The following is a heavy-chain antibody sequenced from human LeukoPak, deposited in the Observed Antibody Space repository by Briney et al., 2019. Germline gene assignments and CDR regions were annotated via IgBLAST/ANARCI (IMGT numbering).Heavy chain of an antibody. Sequence: SETLSLTCTVSGGSISSYYWSWIRQPPGKGLEWIGYIYYSGSTNYNPSLKSRVTISVDTSKNQFSLKLSSVTAADTAVYYCARLDTRAYPHYYDSSGLFDYWGQGTLVTVSS. J-gene: IGHJ4*02. CDR1: GGSISSYY. CDR2: IYYSGST. D-gene: IGHD3-22*01. V-gene: IGHV4-59*08. CDR3: ARLDTRAYPHYYDSSGLFDY.